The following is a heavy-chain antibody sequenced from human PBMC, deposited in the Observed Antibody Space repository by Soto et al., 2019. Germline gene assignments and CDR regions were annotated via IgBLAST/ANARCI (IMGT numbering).Heavy chain of an antibody. Sequence: GASLRLSCAASGCSLSDYWMHWVRQVPGKGLLWVSRISVDGRDTTYADSVKGRFTISRDNAKNTLYLQMDSLRAEDTAVYYCVRAPEQRPIDFWGLGSLVTVSS. CDR3: VRAPEQRPIDF. J-gene: IGHJ4*01. CDR1: GCSLSDYW. CDR2: ISVDGRDT. V-gene: IGHV3-74*03. D-gene: IGHD6-19*01.